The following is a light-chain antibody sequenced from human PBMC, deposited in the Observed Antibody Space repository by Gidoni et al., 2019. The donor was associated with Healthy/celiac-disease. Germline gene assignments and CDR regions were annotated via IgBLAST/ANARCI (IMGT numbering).Light chain of an antibody. CDR3: QQYYSTPYT. CDR2: WAS. Sequence: GERATINCKSSQSVLYSSNNKNYLAWYQQKPGQPPKLLIYWASTRESGVPDRFSGSGSGTDFTLTISSLQAEDVAVYYCQQYYSTPYTFGQGTKLEIK. J-gene: IGKJ2*01. CDR1: QSVLYSSNNKNY. V-gene: IGKV4-1*01.